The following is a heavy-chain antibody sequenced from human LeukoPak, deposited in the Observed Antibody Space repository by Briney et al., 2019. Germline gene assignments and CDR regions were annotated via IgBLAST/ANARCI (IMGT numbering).Heavy chain of an antibody. CDR2: IYSGGST. V-gene: IGHV3-53*04. Sequence: PGGSLRLSCAASGFTVSSNYMSWVSQAPGKGLEWVSVIYSGGSTYYADSVKGRFTISRHNSKNTLYLQMNSLRAEDTAVYYCASGGYSYGYDYYYGMDVWGQGTTVTVSS. J-gene: IGHJ6*02. CDR3: ASGGYSYGYDYYYGMDV. D-gene: IGHD5-18*01. CDR1: GFTVSSNY.